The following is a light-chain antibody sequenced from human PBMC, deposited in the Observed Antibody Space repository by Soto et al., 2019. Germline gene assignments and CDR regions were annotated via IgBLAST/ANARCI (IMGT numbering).Light chain of an antibody. CDR3: QSYDTGLSGWA. CDR1: KNDIGVYDF. V-gene: IGLV2-8*01. CDR2: EVV. Sequence: QSALTQPPSASGSPGQSVTISCTGTKNDIGVYDFVSWYQHHPGKAPRLIIYEVVQRPSGVPDRFSGSKSGNTASLTVSGLQDEDEGDYYCQSYDTGLSGWAFGGGTKLTVL. J-gene: IGLJ3*02.